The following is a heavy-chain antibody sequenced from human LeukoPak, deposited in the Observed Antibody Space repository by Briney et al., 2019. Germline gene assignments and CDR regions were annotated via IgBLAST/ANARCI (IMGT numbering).Heavy chain of an antibody. CDR1: GYTFSSYH. CDR3: ARDFATWYFDY. D-gene: IGHD2-15*01. J-gene: IGHJ4*02. CDR2: ISTYDGNT. Sequence: ASVKVSCKASGYTFSSYHVSRVRQAPGQGLEWMGWISTYDGNTNYAQNFQGRVAMTTDTSTSTAYMELRSLRSDDTAMYYCARDFATWYFDYWGQGTLVTVSS. V-gene: IGHV1-18*01.